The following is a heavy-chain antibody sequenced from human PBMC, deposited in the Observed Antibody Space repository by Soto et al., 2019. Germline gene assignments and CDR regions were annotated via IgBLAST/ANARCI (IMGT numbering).Heavy chain of an antibody. CDR3: AMAERAVVVTSIHY. D-gene: IGHD2-21*02. CDR2: ISFEGSKQ. J-gene: IGHJ4*02. Sequence: QVQLVESGGGVVQPGRSLRLSCAASGFTFSHYALHWVRQAPGKGLEWVALISFEGSKQFYADSVKGRFTISRDNSKNTLNLQMHRPRAAGAAVLCCAMAERAVVVTSIHYWGPGALVTVSS. V-gene: IGHV3-30-3*01. CDR1: GFTFSHYA.